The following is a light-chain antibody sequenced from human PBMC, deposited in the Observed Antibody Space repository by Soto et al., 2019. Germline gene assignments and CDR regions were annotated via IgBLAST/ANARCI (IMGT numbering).Light chain of an antibody. Sequence: QSALTQPASVSGSPGQSITISCTGTSSDVGGYNYVCWFQQHPDKAPKLMIFEVSNRPSGVSNRFSGSKSGNTASLTISGLQAEDEADYYCASYTSSNTWVFGGGTKLTVL. CDR1: SSDVGGYNY. J-gene: IGLJ3*02. V-gene: IGLV2-14*01. CDR3: ASYTSSNTWV. CDR2: EVS.